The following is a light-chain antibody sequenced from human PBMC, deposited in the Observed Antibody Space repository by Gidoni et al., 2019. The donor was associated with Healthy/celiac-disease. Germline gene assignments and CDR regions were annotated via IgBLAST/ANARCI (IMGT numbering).Light chain of an antibody. CDR1: QDISNY. J-gene: IGKJ2*01. Sequence: DIRMTQSPSSLSASVGDRVTITCQASQDISNYLNWYQQKPGKAPKLLIYDASNLETGVPSRFSGSGSGTDFTFTISSLQPEVSATYYCQQYDNLYTFGQGTKLEIK. V-gene: IGKV1-33*01. CDR3: QQYDNLYT. CDR2: DAS.